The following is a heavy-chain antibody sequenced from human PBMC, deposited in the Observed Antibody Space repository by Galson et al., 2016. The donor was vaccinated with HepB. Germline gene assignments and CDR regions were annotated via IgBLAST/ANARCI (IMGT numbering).Heavy chain of an antibody. Sequence: SLRLSCAASGFSFSSYAMSWVRQAPGKGLDWVSTITGSGGTTYYADSVQGRFTISRDNSKNTLYLQMNSLRAEDTAIYYCAKVGTTVLTPGKYRLEYFQLWGQGTLVTVSS. J-gene: IGHJ1*01. D-gene: IGHD4-23*01. CDR3: AKVGTTVLTPGKYRLEYFQL. V-gene: IGHV3-23*01. CDR2: ITGSGGTT. CDR1: GFSFSSYA.